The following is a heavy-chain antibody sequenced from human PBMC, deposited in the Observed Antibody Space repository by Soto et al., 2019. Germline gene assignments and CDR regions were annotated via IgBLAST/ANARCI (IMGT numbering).Heavy chain of an antibody. Sequence: SETLSLTCPVSGGSISSGGYYWSWIRQHPGKGLEWIGYIYYSGSTYYNPSLKSRVTISVDTSKNQFSLKLSSVTAADTAVYYCARGGYIVSTPSDYYYGMDVWGQGTTVTVSS. D-gene: IGHD2-15*01. CDR3: ARGGYIVSTPSDYYYGMDV. V-gene: IGHV4-31*03. CDR2: IYYSGST. J-gene: IGHJ6*02. CDR1: GGSISSGGYY.